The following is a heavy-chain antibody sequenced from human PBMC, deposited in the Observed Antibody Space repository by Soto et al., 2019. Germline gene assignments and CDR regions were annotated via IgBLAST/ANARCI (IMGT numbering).Heavy chain of an antibody. Sequence: PGGSLRLSCAASGFTFGDYAMHWVRQAPGKGLEWVSSISSSSSNIYYADSVKGRFTISRDNAKNSLYLQMNSLRAEDTAVYYCASLGVAATDLRHYYGMDVWGQGTTVTVSS. CDR3: ASLGVAATDLRHYYGMDV. D-gene: IGHD2-15*01. V-gene: IGHV3-21*01. CDR2: ISSSSSNI. CDR1: GFTFGDYA. J-gene: IGHJ6*02.